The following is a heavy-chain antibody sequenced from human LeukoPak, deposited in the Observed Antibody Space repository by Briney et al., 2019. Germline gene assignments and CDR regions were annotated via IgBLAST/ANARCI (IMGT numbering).Heavy chain of an antibody. CDR2: INPNSGGT. V-gene: IGHV1-2*06. CDR3: AREVSGDPGDH. CDR1: GYTFTGYC. D-gene: IGHD7-27*01. Sequence: ASVKVSCKASGYTFTGYCIHWVRQAPGQGLEWMGRINPNSGGTNYAQKFQGRVTMTRDTSISTAYMDLSRLTSDDTAVYYCAREVSGDPGDHWGQGALVTASS. J-gene: IGHJ4*02.